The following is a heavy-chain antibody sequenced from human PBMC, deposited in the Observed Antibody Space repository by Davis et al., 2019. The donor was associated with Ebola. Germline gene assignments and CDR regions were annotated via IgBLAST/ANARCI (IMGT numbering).Heavy chain of an antibody. Sequence: MPSETLSLTCTVSGGSISGYYSSWIRQSPGKGLEWIGYIYHNGITNYNPSLTSRVTISIDTSKNQFSLKLRSVTAADTAVYYCVLTDVFTGYYMGDPFDVWGQGTVVTVSS. J-gene: IGHJ3*01. CDR2: IYHNGIT. CDR3: VLTDVFTGYYMGDPFDV. V-gene: IGHV4-59*01. CDR1: GGSISGYY. D-gene: IGHD3-9*01.